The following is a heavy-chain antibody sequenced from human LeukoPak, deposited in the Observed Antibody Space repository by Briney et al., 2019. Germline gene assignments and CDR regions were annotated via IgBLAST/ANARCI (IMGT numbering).Heavy chain of an antibody. V-gene: IGHV4-59*08. Sequence: SETLSLTCTVSGGSISSYYWSWIRQPPGKGLEWIGYIYYSGSTNYNPSLKSRVTISVDTSKNQFSLRLSSVTASDTAVYYCARHSEGSDYWGQGALVTVSS. CDR1: GGSISSYY. J-gene: IGHJ4*02. CDR3: ARHSEGSDY. CDR2: IYYSGST.